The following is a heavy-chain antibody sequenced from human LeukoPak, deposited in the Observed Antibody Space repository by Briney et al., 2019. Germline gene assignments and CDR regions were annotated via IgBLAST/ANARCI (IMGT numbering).Heavy chain of an antibody. V-gene: IGHV3-21*01. CDR2: ISSSSSYI. CDR1: GFTFSSYS. Sequence: GGSLRLSCAASGFTFSSYSMNWVRQAPGKGLEWVSSISSSSSYIYYADSVKGRFTISRDNAKNSLYLQMNSLRAEDTAVYYCARHYYDSTGYYYFDYWGQGTLVTVSS. D-gene: IGHD3-22*01. J-gene: IGHJ4*02. CDR3: ARHYYDSTGYYYFDY.